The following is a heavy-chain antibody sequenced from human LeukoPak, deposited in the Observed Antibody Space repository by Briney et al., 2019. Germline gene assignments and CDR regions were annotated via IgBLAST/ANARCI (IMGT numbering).Heavy chain of an antibody. CDR1: GFTFTSYS. CDR2: IPSDGGAK. Sequence: GGSLRPSFAASGFTFTSYSIPWFRKPPGRGRDWLTVIPSDGGAKFYADSVKGRFTISRDNSKNTVYLQMNSLIAEDSAVYYCAKEGCGGACSEDYFDNWGQGTLVTVAS. D-gene: IGHD2-21*02. V-gene: IGHV3-30*18. CDR3: AKEGCGGACSEDYFDN. J-gene: IGHJ4*02.